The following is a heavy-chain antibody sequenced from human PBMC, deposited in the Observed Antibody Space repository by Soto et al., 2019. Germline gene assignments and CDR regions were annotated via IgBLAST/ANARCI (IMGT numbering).Heavy chain of an antibody. Sequence: GGSLRLSCAASGFTFSSYAMSWVRQAPGKGLEWVSAISGSGGSTYYADSVKGRFTISRDNSKNTLYLQMNSLRAEDTAVYYCARKIGVFRVHIRYFDYWGQGTLVTVSS. CDR2: ISGSGGST. J-gene: IGHJ4*02. CDR3: ARKIGVFRVHIRYFDY. D-gene: IGHD1-1*01. CDR1: GFTFSSYA. V-gene: IGHV3-23*01.